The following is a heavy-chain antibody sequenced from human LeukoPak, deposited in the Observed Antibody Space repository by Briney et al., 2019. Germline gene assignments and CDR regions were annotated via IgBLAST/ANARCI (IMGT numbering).Heavy chain of an antibody. CDR2: IYSGGST. V-gene: IGHV3-53*01. CDR1: GFTFSSNY. D-gene: IGHD3-22*01. J-gene: IGHJ1*01. Sequence: GGSLRLSCAASGFTFSSNYMSWVRQAPGKGLEWVSVIYSGGSTYYADSVKGRFTISRDNSKNTLYLQMNSLRAEDTAVYYCASPPYYYDSSGYYYFQHWGQGTLVTVSS. CDR3: ASPPYYYDSSGYYYFQH.